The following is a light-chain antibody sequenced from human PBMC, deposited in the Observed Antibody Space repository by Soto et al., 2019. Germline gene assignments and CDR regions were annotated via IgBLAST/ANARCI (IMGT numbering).Light chain of an antibody. V-gene: IGLV1-44*01. CDR3: SAWDASLNAIL. J-gene: IGLJ7*01. CDR1: SSNIGSNI. Sequence: QSVLSQPPSASGTPGQRVTISCSGRSSNIGSNIVNWYQQLPGTASKLLIYNNDQRPSGVPDRFSGSKSGTSASLAISGLQSEDEADYYCSAWDASLNAILFGGGTQLTVL. CDR2: NND.